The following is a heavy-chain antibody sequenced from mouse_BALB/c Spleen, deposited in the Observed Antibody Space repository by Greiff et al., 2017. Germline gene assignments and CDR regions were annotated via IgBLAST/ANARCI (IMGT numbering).Heavy chain of an antibody. J-gene: IGHJ4*01. D-gene: IGHD1-1*01. Sequence: EVMLVESGGGLVKPGGSLKLSCAASGFTFSSYAMSWVRQTPEKRLEWVATISSGGSYTYYPDSVKGRFTLSRDNAKNTLYLQMSSLRSEDTAMYYCARPYGSSYDYAMDYWGQGTSVTVSS. V-gene: IGHV5-9-1*01. CDR2: ISSGGSYT. CDR3: ARPYGSSYDYAMDY. CDR1: GFTFSSYA.